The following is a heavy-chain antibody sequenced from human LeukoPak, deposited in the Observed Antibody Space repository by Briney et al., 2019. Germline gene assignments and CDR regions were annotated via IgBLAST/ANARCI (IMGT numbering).Heavy chain of an antibody. CDR2: LSGNSAVT. J-gene: IGHJ4*02. Sequence: PGGSLRLSCAASGFTFSSYAMSRVRQARGQGLECVSALSGNSAVTYYADSVKGRFTISRDNSQNTVYLQMNSLRVEDTAVYYCATEGPTPYFEFWGQGILVTVSS. CDR3: ATEGPTPYFEF. V-gene: IGHV3-23*01. CDR1: GFTFSSYA.